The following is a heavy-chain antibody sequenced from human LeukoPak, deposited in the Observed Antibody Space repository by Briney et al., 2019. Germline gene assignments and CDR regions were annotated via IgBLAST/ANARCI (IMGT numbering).Heavy chain of an antibody. D-gene: IGHD6-13*01. Sequence: PGGSLRLSCAASGFTFSSYSMNWVRQAPGKGLEWVSSISSCSSYIYYADSVKGRFTISRDNAKNSLYLQMNSLRAEDTAVYYCARAISSSWSGRDYGMDVWGQGTTVTVSS. V-gene: IGHV3-21*01. CDR2: ISSCSSYI. J-gene: IGHJ6*02. CDR3: ARAISSSWSGRDYGMDV. CDR1: GFTFSSYS.